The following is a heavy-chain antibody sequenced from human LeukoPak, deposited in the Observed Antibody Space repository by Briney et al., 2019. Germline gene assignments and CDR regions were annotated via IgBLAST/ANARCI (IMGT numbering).Heavy chain of an antibody. J-gene: IGHJ6*03. D-gene: IGHD2-2*01. CDR3: ARGPHCSSTSCYEMAFYYYMDV. CDR1: GFTFSSYN. CDR2: ISTSSSYI. V-gene: IGHV3-21*01. Sequence: GGSLRLSCAASGFTFSSYNMNWVRQAPGKGLEWVSFISTSSSYIYYADSLKGRFTLSRDNAKNSLYLQMNSLRAEDTAVYYCARGPHCSSTSCYEMAFYYYMDVWGKGTTGTVSS.